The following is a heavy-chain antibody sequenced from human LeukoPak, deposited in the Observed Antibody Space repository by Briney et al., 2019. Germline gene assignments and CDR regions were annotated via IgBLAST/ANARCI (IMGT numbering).Heavy chain of an antibody. CDR3: ARLGYCSGRTCYSGFDY. CDR1: TESFSAYY. J-gene: IGHJ4*02. D-gene: IGHD2-15*01. CDR2: LNHSGST. Sequence: SETLSLTCAVYTESFSAYYWSWIRHPPGKGLWRIGQLNHSGSTNYNPSLKSRVTMSVDTSKNQVSLKLNSLTGADTAVYYCARLGYCSGRTCYSGFDYWGQGILVTVSS. V-gene: IGHV4-34*01.